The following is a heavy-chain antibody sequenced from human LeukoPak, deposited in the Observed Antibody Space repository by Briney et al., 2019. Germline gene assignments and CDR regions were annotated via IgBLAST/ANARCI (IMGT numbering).Heavy chain of an antibody. CDR3: AKENGTYYGGVDY. V-gene: IGHV3-30-3*01. CDR2: ISYDGSNK. Sequence: GGSLRLSCAASGFTFSSYAMHWVRQAPGKGLEWVAVISYDGSNKYYADSVKGRFTISRDNSKNTLFLQMNSLRAADTAVYYCAKENGTYYGGVDYWGQGTLVTVSS. CDR1: GFTFSSYA. D-gene: IGHD1-26*01. J-gene: IGHJ4*02.